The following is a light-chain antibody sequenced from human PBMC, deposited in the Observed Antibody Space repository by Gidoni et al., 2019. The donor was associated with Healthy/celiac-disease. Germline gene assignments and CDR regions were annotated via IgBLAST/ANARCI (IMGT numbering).Light chain of an antibody. Sequence: DIQMTQSPSSLSASVGDRVTITCQASQDISNYLNWYQQKPGKAPKLLIYDASNLETGVPSRFSGSGSGTDFSFTISSLQPEDIATYFCQQYDNLSGFXHXTKVDIK. CDR2: DAS. CDR3: QQYDNLSG. J-gene: IGKJ3*01. CDR1: QDISNY. V-gene: IGKV1-33*01.